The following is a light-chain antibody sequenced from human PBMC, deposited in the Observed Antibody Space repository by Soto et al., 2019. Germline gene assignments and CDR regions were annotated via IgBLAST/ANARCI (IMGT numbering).Light chain of an antibody. J-gene: IGKJ2*01. CDR2: DAS. CDR3: QQYDNLPYT. Sequence: DIQMTQSPSSLSASVGDRVTITCQASQDIKNYLSWYQQKPGKAPKLLIYDASNLETGVPSRFSGSGSGTEFTFTISSLQPEDIATYNCQQYDNLPYTFGHGTKLEIK. CDR1: QDIKNY. V-gene: IGKV1-33*01.